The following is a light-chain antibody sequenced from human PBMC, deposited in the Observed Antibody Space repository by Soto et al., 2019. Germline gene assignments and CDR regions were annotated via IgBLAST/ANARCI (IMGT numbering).Light chain of an antibody. CDR2: GAS. CDR3: LQHNSYPRT. Sequence: DIQITHSPFPSSASVGHTAPITCGSSQGIGNYLAWFQQKPGKVPKRLIYGASNLQSGVPSRFSGSGSGTEFTLTISSLQPEDFVTYYCLQHNSYPRTFGQGTKVDIK. J-gene: IGKJ1*01. V-gene: IGKV1-17*03. CDR1: QGIGNY.